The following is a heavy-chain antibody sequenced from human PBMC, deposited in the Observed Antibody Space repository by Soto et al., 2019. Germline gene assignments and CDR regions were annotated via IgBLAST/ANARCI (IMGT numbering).Heavy chain of an antibody. V-gene: IGHV3-30*04. Sequence: QVQLVESGGGVVQPGRSLRLSCAASGFTFSSYAMHWVRQAPGKGLEWVAVISHDERNKYYADSVKGRFTISRDNSKNTLYLKMNSLRAEDTAVYFCPQQTILGVEGWGQGILVTVSS. CDR1: GFTFSSYA. J-gene: IGHJ4*02. CDR2: ISHDERNK. CDR3: PQQTILGVEG. D-gene: IGHD3-3*01.